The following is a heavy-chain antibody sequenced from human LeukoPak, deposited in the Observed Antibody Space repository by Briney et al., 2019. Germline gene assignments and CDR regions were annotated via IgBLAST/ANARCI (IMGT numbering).Heavy chain of an antibody. V-gene: IGHV3-23*01. CDR1: GFTFSSYW. D-gene: IGHD4-17*01. CDR3: AKARGTDYGDYVIFDY. Sequence: GGSPRLSCAASGFTFSSYWMSWVRQAPGKGLEWVSSISGSGDSTYYADSVKGRFAISRDNSKSTLYLQLSSLRAEDTAVYYCAKARGTDYGDYVIFDYWGQGTLVTVSS. CDR2: ISGSGDST. J-gene: IGHJ4*02.